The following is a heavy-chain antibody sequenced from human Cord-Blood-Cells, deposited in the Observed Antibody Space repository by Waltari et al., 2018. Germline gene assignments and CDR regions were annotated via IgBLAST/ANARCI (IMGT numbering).Heavy chain of an antibody. CDR3: ERGVGAIFGVVIINNYGMDV. Sequence: QVQLVQSGAEVKKPGSSVKVSCKASGGTFSSYAISWVRQAPGQGLEWMGGIIHTFGPANYAQKFQGRVTITADESTSTAYMELSSVRSEDTAVYYCERGVGAIFGVVIINNYGMDVWGQGTTVTVSS. D-gene: IGHD3-3*01. CDR1: GGTFSSYA. J-gene: IGHJ6*02. V-gene: IGHV1-69*01. CDR2: IIHTFGPA.